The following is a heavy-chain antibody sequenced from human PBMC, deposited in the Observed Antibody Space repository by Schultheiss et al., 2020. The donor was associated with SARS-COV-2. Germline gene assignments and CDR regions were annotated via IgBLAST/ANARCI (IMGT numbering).Heavy chain of an antibody. CDR2: IYYSGST. D-gene: IGHD6-19*01. Sequence: SQTLSLTCAVYGGSFSGYYWSWIRQPPGKGLEWIGSIYYSGSTYYNPSLKSRVTMSVDTSKNQFSLKLSSVTAADTAVYYCAREPYSSGLDYWGQGTLVTVSS. V-gene: IGHV4-34*01. CDR3: AREPYSSGLDY. J-gene: IGHJ4*02. CDR1: GGSFSGYY.